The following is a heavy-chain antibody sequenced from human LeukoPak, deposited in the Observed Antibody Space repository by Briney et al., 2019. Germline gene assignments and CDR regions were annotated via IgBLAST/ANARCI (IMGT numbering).Heavy chain of an antibody. J-gene: IGHJ4*02. D-gene: IGHD3-22*01. CDR1: GFTFSSYA. Sequence: SGGSLRLSCAASGFTFSSYAMHWVRQAPGKGLEWVAVISYDGSNKHYADSVKGRFTISRDNSKNTLYLQMNSLRAEDTAVYYCATDYDSSGSDYWGQGTLVTVSS. CDR2: ISYDGSNK. V-gene: IGHV3-30-3*01. CDR3: ATDYDSSGSDY.